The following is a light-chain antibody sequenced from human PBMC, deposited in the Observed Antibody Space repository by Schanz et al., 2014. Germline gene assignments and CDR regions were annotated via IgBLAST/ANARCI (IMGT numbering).Light chain of an antibody. Sequence: EIVVTQSPATLALSPGERASLSCRASRSISGNLAWYQQKPGQAPRLLIHDVSKRASGIADRFSGSGSGAEFTLTISSLEPEDFAVYYCQQYGSSPPLTFGGGTKVEIK. CDR1: RSISGN. V-gene: IGKV3-20*01. J-gene: IGKJ4*01. CDR2: DVS. CDR3: QQYGSSPPLT.